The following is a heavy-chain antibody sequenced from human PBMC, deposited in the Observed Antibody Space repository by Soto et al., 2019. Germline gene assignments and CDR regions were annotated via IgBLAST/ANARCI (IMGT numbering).Heavy chain of an antibody. CDR3: ARDRGRRRFGHYYGLDV. J-gene: IGHJ6*02. CDR1: GFTVSSNY. V-gene: IGHV3-66*01. Sequence: GGSLRLSCAASGFTVSSNYMSWVRQAPGKGLEWVSVIYSGGSTYYADSVKGRFTISRDNSKNTLYLQMNSLRAEDTAVYYCARDRGRRRFGHYYGLDVWGQGTTVTVSS. D-gene: IGHD3-10*01. CDR2: IYSGGST.